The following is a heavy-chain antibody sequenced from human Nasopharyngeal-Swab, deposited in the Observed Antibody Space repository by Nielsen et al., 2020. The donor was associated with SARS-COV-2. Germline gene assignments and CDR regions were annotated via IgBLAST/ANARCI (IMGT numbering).Heavy chain of an antibody. D-gene: IGHD1-26*01. Sequence: GGSLRLSCAASGFTFSFYEMNWVRQAPGKGLEWVSYISSSSSTIYYADSVKGRFTISRDNAKNSLYLQMNSLRAEDTAVYYCAREGRWELPVPFDYWGQGTLVTVSS. CDR3: AREGRWELPVPFDY. CDR1: GFTFSFYE. V-gene: IGHV3-48*03. CDR2: ISSSSSTI. J-gene: IGHJ4*02.